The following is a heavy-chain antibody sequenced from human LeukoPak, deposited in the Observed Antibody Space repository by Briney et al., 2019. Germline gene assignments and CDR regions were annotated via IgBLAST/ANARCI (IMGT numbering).Heavy chain of an antibody. D-gene: IGHD1-26*01. Sequence: SGGSLRLSCAASGFTFEDYAMHWVRQAPGKGLEWVSGISWNTNSIDYADSVKGRFTISRDNAKNSLYLQMNILRAEVTALYYCAKDKSDSGSQIDYWGQGTLVTVSS. J-gene: IGHJ4*02. CDR2: ISWNTNSI. V-gene: IGHV3-9*01. CDR1: GFTFEDYA. CDR3: AKDKSDSGSQIDY.